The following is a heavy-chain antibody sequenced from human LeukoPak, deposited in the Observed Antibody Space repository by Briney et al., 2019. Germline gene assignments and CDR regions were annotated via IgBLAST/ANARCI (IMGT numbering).Heavy chain of an antibody. V-gene: IGHV4-39*01. J-gene: IGHJ3*02. Sequence: PSETLSLTCTVSGGSISSSSYYWGWIRQPPGKGLEWIGSIYYSGSTYYNPSLKSRVTISVDTSKNQFSLKLSSVTAAETAVYYCARQLFYGSGSYLYAFDIWGQGTMVT. D-gene: IGHD3-10*01. CDR3: ARQLFYGSGSYLYAFDI. CDR2: IYYSGST. CDR1: GGSISSSSYY.